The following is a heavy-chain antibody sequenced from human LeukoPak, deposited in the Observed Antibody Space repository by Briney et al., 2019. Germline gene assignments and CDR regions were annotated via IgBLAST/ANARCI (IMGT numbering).Heavy chain of an antibody. CDR2: IWHDGSVL. D-gene: IGHD3-10*01. J-gene: IGHJ4*02. Sequence: GGSLRLSCAASGFTLRSYGMHWVRQAPGEGLEWVAVIWHDGSVLDYSESVKGRFTVSRDNRKNTLYLQMDSLRVEDTAVYYCARDRGQDDPIDIWGQGTLVTVSS. V-gene: IGHV3-33*01. CDR1: GFTLRSYG. CDR3: ARDRGQDDPIDI.